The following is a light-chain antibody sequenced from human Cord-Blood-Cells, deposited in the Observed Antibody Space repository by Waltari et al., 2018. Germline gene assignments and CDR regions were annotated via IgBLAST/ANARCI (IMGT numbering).Light chain of an antibody. J-gene: IGLJ2*01. CDR1: SSAVGGYYY. V-gene: IGLV2-14*01. Sequence: QSALTQHASVSGSPGQSIPTPCPGASSAVGGYYYASSYQQHPGKTPNLMLYDVSNRPSGISNRFSGSKSGNTASLTISGLQAEDEADYYCSSYTSSSTVVFGGGTKLTVL. CDR3: SSYTSSSTVV. CDR2: DVS.